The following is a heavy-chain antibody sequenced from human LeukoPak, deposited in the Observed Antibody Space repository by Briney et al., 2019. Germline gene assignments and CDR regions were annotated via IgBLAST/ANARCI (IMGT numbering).Heavy chain of an antibody. CDR2: IKQDGSEK. D-gene: IGHD6-13*01. V-gene: IGHV3-7*01. J-gene: IGHJ4*02. Sequence: GTSLRLSCAASGFPFSSYGMHWVRQAPGKGLEWVANIKQDGSEKYYVDSVKGRFTISRDNAKNSLYLQMSSLRAEDTAMYYCARDSAGNDYWGQGTLVTVSS. CDR1: GFPFSSYG. CDR3: ARDSAGNDY.